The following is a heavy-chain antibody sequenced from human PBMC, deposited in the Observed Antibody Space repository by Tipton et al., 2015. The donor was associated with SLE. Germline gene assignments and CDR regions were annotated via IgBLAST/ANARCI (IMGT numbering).Heavy chain of an antibody. Sequence: LRLSCTVSGGSISSSSYYWGWIRQPPGKGLEWIESIYYSGSTYYNPSLKSRVTISVDTSKNQFSLKLSSVTAADTAVYYCARHYGSITILEWSNWFDPWGQGTLVTVSS. J-gene: IGHJ5*02. V-gene: IGHV4-39*07. CDR3: ARHYGSITILEWSNWFDP. CDR2: IYYSGST. D-gene: IGHD3-3*01. CDR1: GGSISSSSYY.